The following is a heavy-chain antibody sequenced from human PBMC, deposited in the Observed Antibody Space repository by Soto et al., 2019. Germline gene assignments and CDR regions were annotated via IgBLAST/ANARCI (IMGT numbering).Heavy chain of an antibody. J-gene: IGHJ4*02. CDR2: IGNSGTST. CDR3: ARSVYGNGWPD. V-gene: IGHV3-23*01. D-gene: IGHD6-19*01. Sequence: VQLLESGGGLVQPGGSLRLSCAASGFIFSNFAMNWVRQAPGKGPEWVSGIGNSGTSTNYAGSLRGRFTISRDNLKNTLYLQMNNLRAEDTAIYYCARSVYGNGWPDWGQGTPVTVSS. CDR1: GFIFSNFA.